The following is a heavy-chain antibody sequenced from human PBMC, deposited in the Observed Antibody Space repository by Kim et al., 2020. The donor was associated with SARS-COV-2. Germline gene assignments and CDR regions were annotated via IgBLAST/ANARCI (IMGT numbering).Heavy chain of an antibody. CDR3: ARDRRDGDYFHYYYYMDV. J-gene: IGHJ6*03. V-gene: IGHV3-11*06. D-gene: IGHD4-17*01. Sequence: KGRFTIARDDAKNSLYLQMNRLRAEDTAVYYCARDRRDGDYFHYYYYMDVWGKGTTVTVSS.